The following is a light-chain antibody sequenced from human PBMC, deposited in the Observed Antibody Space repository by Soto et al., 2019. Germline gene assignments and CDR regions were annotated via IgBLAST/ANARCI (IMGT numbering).Light chain of an antibody. CDR1: SSDVGGYNC. CDR2: EDI. V-gene: IGLV2-8*01. Sequence: QSVLTQPPSASGSPGQSVTISCTGSSSDVGGYNCVSCYQQHPGKPPQLMIFEDIKRPSGVPDRFSASKSGNTASLTVSGLQAEDEDDYYCSSYGGRDNLIFGGGTKLTVL. CDR3: SSYGGRDNLI. J-gene: IGLJ2*01.